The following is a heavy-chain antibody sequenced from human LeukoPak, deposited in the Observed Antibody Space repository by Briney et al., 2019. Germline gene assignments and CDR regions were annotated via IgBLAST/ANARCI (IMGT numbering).Heavy chain of an antibody. CDR1: GFTLSSYW. CDR3: ARVMITFGGVIVTYYFDY. D-gene: IGHD3-16*02. V-gene: IGHV3-7*01. CDR2: IKLVGSEK. J-gene: IGHJ4*02. Sequence: PGGSLRLSCAASGFTLSSYWMSWVRQAPGELLEWVANIKLVGSEKSYVDSVKDRFTISRDNAKYSLYVQMNSLRAEDTAVYYCARVMITFGGVIVTYYFDYWGQGTLVTVSS.